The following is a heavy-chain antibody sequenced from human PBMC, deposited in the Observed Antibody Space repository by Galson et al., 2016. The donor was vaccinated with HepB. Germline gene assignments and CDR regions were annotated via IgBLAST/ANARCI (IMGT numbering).Heavy chain of an antibody. CDR3: AKLGIKDS. V-gene: IGHV3-53*01. D-gene: IGHD2-21*01. Sequence: SLRLSCAASGFTVSSNFMSWVRQAPGEGLEWVSVIYSGTSTYYADSVKGRFTISRDNSKSTLYLQMSSLRAEDTALYYCAKLGIKDSWGQGTLVTVSS. J-gene: IGHJ4*02. CDR1: GFTVSSNF. CDR2: IYSGTST.